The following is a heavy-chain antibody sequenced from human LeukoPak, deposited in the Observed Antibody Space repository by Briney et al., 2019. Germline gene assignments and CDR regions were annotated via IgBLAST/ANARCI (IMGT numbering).Heavy chain of an antibody. J-gene: IGHJ4*02. D-gene: IGHD2-21*02. V-gene: IGHV3-74*01. CDR1: GLTFSSYW. Sequence: GESLKISCAASGLTFSSYWMHWVRQAPGKGLVWVSRINTDGSSTSYADSVKGRFTISRDNAKNTLYLQMNSLRAEDTAVYYCARGMVVTADIDNYWGQGTLVTVSS. CDR2: INTDGSST. CDR3: ARGMVVTADIDNY.